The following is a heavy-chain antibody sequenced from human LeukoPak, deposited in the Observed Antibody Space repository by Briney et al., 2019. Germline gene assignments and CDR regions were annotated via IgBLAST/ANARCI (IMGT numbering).Heavy chain of an antibody. V-gene: IGHV1-2*02. D-gene: IGHD2-21*02. CDR2: INPNSGGT. J-gene: IGHJ4*02. CDR1: GYTFTGYY. Sequence: ASVKVSCKASGYTFTGYYMHWVRQAPGQGLEWMGWINPNSGGTNYAQKFQGRVTMTRDTSISTAYMELSRLRSDDTAVYYCARAFEAYCGGDCYSDYWGQGTLVTVSS. CDR3: ARAFEAYCGGDCYSDY.